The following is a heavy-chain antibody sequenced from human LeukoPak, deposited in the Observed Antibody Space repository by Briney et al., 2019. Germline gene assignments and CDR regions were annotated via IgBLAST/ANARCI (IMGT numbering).Heavy chain of an antibody. V-gene: IGHV3-21*01. CDR3: ARELSSSWYLGLDY. CDR2: ISSSSSYI. J-gene: IGHJ4*02. CDR1: GFTFSRYW. Sequence: GGSLRLSCAASGFTFSRYWMHWVRQAPGKGLVWVSSISSSSSYIYYADSVKGRFTISRDNAKNSLYLQMNSLRAEDTAVYYCARELSSSWYLGLDYWGQGTLVTVSS. D-gene: IGHD6-13*01.